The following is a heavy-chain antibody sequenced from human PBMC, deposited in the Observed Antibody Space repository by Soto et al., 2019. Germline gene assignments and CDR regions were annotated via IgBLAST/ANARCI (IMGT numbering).Heavy chain of an antibody. CDR2: LNSHSGGT. V-gene: IGHV1-2*02. J-gene: IGHJ6*02. D-gene: IGHD3-10*01. Sequence: QLVQSGAEVKRPGASVRVSCKASGNTLTGHFLHWVRQARGQGLEWMGWLNSHSGGTKFAQKFQGRRAMTRDTSITTSYMELSRLRSDETAVYYCATSPGWLGEGSGGLGVWGLGATVTVSS. CDR1: GNTLTGHF. CDR3: ATSPGWLGEGSGGLGV.